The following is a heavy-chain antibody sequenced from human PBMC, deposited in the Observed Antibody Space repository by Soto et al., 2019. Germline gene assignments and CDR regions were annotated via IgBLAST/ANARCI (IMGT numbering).Heavy chain of an antibody. CDR1: GFTFTSSA. V-gene: IGHV1-58*02. CDR2: IVVGSGNT. J-gene: IGHJ3*02. Sequence: ASVKVSCKASGFTFTSSAMQWVRQARGQRLEWIGWIVVGSGNTNYAQKFQERVAITRDMSTSTAYMELSSLGSEDTAAYYCAAVGVTTTIFGAFDIWGQGTMVTVSS. D-gene: IGHD3-3*01. CDR3: AAVGVTTTIFGAFDI.